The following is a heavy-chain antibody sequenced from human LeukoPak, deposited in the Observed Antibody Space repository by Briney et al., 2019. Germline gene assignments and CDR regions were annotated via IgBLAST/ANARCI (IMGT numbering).Heavy chain of an antibody. CDR2: IYHSGST. D-gene: IGHD3-22*01. J-gene: IGHJ4*02. CDR3: ARGTYYYDSSGYYFDY. V-gene: IGHV4-30-2*01. CDR1: GGSISSGGYS. Sequence: SETLSLTCAVSGGSISSGGYSWSWIRQPPGKGLEWIGYIYHSGSTYYNPSLKSRVTISVDRSKNQFSLRLSSVTAADTAVYYCARGTYYYDSSGYYFDYWGQGTLVTVSS.